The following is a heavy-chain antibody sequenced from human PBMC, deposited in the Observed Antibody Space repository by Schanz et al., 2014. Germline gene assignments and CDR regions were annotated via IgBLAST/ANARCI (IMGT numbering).Heavy chain of an antibody. D-gene: IGHD3-10*01. CDR2: IYADGST. Sequence: DVQVVESGGDLVQPGGSLRLSCAASGFTVDSNYMSWVRQAPGKGLEWVSIIYADGSTNYGDYMKGRFTVSRDEWKNTLYLQMNSLRGEDSAVYYCARPSWSYFRAFDIWGQGTMVTVSS. J-gene: IGHJ3*02. CDR3: ARPSWSYFRAFDI. V-gene: IGHV3-66*01. CDR1: GFTVDSNY.